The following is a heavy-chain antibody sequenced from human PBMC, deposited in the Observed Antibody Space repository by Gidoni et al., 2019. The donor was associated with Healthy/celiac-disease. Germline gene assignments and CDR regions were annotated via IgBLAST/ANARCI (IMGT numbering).Heavy chain of an antibody. J-gene: IGHJ6*03. CDR1: GYRFTSYW. D-gene: IGHD2-2*01. V-gene: IGHV5-51*01. CDR2: IYPGDSDT. CDR3: ARRRYCSSTSCGKLYYMDV. Sequence: EVQLVQSGAEVKKPGESLKISCKGSGYRFTSYWLGWVRQMPGKGLDWMGIIYPGDSDTRYSPSFQGQVTISADKSISTAYLQWSSLKASDTAMYYCARRRYCSSTSCGKLYYMDVWGKGTTVTVSS.